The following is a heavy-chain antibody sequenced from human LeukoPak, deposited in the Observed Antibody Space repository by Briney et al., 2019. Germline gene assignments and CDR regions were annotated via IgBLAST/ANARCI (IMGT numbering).Heavy chain of an antibody. CDR3: ARRMVRGAFDY. D-gene: IGHD3-10*01. V-gene: IGHV4-59*08. CDR2: ICYSGST. Sequence: SETLSLTCTVSGGSISSYCWSWIRQPPRKGLEWIGYICYSGSTNYNPSLESRVTISVDTSKNQFSLKLSSVTAADTAVYYCARRMVRGAFDYWGQGTLVTVSS. J-gene: IGHJ4*02. CDR1: GGSISSYC.